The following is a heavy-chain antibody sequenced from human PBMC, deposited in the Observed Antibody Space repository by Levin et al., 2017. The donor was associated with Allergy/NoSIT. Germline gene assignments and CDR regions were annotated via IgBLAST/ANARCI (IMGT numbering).Heavy chain of an antibody. CDR1: GFTFSSYW. V-gene: IGHV3-7*01. CDR2: IKQDGSEK. Sequence: GESLKISCAASGFTFSSYWMSWVRQAPGKGLEWVANIKQDGSEKYYVDSVKGRFTISRDNAKNSLYLQMNSLRAEDTAVYYCARDLYDFWSGHAFDYWGQGTLVTVSS. J-gene: IGHJ4*02. D-gene: IGHD3-3*01. CDR3: ARDLYDFWSGHAFDY.